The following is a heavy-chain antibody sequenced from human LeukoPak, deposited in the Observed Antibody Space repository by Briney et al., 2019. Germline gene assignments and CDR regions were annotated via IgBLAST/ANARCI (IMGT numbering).Heavy chain of an antibody. D-gene: IGHD3-16*01. V-gene: IGHV3-48*04. Sequence: QPGGSLRLSCVASGFTFTDHPVNWVRRAPGKGLEWISYIGGDGIAFYADSVKGRFTASKDDARKSMYLQMNSLRVEDTAVYYCAKDRANWAIDDWGQGTQVTVSS. CDR1: GFTFTDHP. CDR2: IGGDGIA. J-gene: IGHJ4*02. CDR3: AKDRANWAIDD.